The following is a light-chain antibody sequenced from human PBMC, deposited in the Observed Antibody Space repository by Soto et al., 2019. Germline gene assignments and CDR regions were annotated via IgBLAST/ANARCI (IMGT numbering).Light chain of an antibody. Sequence: EIVLTQSPGTLSLSPGERATLSCRPSQSINNYVAWYQQKPGQAPRVLIYDSSIRATGVPDRFSGSGSGTDFTLTISRLEPGDFAVNYCQHYFDSPETFGGGTKVEIK. CDR3: QHYFDSPET. CDR1: QSINNY. CDR2: DSS. J-gene: IGKJ4*01. V-gene: IGKV3-20*01.